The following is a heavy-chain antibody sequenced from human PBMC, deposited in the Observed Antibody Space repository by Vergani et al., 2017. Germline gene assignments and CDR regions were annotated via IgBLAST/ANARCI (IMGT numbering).Heavy chain of an antibody. D-gene: IGHD3-10*01. CDR1: GFTFSSYA. CDR3: AKDGSGITMVRGAAFDYYYMDV. J-gene: IGHJ6*03. CDR2: ISGSGGST. V-gene: IGHV3-23*01. Sequence: EVQLLESGGGLVQPRGSLRLSCAASGFTFSSYAMSWVRQAPGKGLEWVSAISGSGGSTYYADSVKGRFTISRDNSKNTLYLQMNSLRAEDTAVYYCAKDGSGITMVRGAAFDYYYMDVRGKGTTVTVSS.